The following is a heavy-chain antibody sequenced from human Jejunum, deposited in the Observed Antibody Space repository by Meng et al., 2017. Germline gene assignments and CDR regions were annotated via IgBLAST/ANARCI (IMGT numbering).Heavy chain of an antibody. CDR3: ARDRFSSGSSNWFDP. CDR1: GGSISRVFSY. Sequence: QMPPQDSGRGLTHPSPTPSPPCTVAGGSISRVFSYWNVIRQHPGKGLEWIGYISYSGSTYYNPSLKSRVTISLDTSKNQFSLNLSSVTAADTAVYYCARDRFSSGSSNWFDPWGQGTLVTVSS. V-gene: IGHV4-31*03. J-gene: IGHJ5*02. CDR2: ISYSGST. D-gene: IGHD3-10*01.